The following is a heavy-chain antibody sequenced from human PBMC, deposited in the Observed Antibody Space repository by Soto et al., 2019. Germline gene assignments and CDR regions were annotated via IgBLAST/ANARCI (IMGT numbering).Heavy chain of an antibody. J-gene: IGHJ6*02. CDR3: VKGYWKGDV. D-gene: IGHD1-1*01. CDR2: ISGSGGSI. CDR1: GFTFSTYA. Sequence: EVQLLESGGGLVQPGGSLRLSCAASGFTFSTYAMNWVRQAPGNGLEWVSAISGSGGSIHYADSVKGRFTISRDNSKNTLYLNMNSLGVEDTAVYHCVKGYWKGDVWGQGTTVTVSS. V-gene: IGHV3-23*01.